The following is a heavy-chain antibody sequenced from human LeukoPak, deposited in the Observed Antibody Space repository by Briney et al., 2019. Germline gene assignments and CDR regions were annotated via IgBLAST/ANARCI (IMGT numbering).Heavy chain of an antibody. CDR1: GGTFSSYT. CDR2: IIPIFGTA. Sequence: VASVKVSCKASGGTFSSYTISWVRQAPGQGLEWMGGIIPIFGTANYAQKFQGRVTITADESTSTAYMELSSLRSEDTAVYYCARVSSSSSRWFDPWGQGTLVTVSS. V-gene: IGHV1-69*13. CDR3: ARVSSSSSRWFDP. J-gene: IGHJ5*02. D-gene: IGHD6-13*01.